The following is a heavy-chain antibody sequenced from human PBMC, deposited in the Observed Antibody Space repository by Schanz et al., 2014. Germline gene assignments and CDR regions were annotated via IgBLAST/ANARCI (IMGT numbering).Heavy chain of an antibody. Sequence: EVQLVESGGGLVQPGGSLRLSCAASGFTYSSYWMHWVRQAPGKGLVWVSTIDTAGSYTSYVDSVKGRFTISRDNAKNSLYLQMTGLRAEDTAVYYCATHETLSTTACYPSWGQGTLVAVSS. V-gene: IGHV3-74*01. CDR2: IDTAGSYT. CDR1: GFTYSSYW. CDR3: ATHETLSTTACYPS. J-gene: IGHJ4*02. D-gene: IGHD2-2*01.